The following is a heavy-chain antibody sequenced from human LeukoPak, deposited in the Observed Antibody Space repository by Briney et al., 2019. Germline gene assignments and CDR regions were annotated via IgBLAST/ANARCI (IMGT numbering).Heavy chain of an antibody. J-gene: IGHJ5*02. Sequence: SVKVSCKASGCTFISYAISWVRQPPGQGLEWMGGIIPIFGTANYAQKFQGRVTITADESTSTAYMELSSLRSEDTAVYYCARGGLRFYCSGGSCYLNWFDPWGQGTLVTVSS. CDR3: ARGGLRFYCSGGSCYLNWFDP. CDR2: IIPIFGTA. V-gene: IGHV1-69*13. CDR1: GCTFISYA. D-gene: IGHD2-15*01.